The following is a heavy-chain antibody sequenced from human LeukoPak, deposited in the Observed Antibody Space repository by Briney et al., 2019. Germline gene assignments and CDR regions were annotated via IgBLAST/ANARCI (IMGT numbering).Heavy chain of an antibody. Sequence: PGGSLRLSCAASGFTFSSYSMNWVRQAPGKGLEWVSSVSSSSSYIYYADSVKGRFTISRDNAKNSLYLQMNSLRAEDTAVYYCARLYGDYGWFDPWGQGTLVTVSS. J-gene: IGHJ5*02. CDR1: GFTFSSYS. CDR2: VSSSSSYI. V-gene: IGHV3-21*01. D-gene: IGHD4-17*01. CDR3: ARLYGDYGWFDP.